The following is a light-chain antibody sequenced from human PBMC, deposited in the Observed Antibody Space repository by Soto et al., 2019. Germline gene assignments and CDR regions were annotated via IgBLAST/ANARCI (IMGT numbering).Light chain of an antibody. CDR1: SSDVGGYNY. J-gene: IGLJ1*01. Sequence: QSALTQPPSASGSPGQSVAISCTGTSSDVGGYNYVSWYQQHPGKAPKLMIYEVNKRPSGVPDRFSGSKSGNTASPTVSGLQAEDEADHYCSTNAGSSNVFGTGTKVTVL. V-gene: IGLV2-8*01. CDR3: STNAGSSNV. CDR2: EVN.